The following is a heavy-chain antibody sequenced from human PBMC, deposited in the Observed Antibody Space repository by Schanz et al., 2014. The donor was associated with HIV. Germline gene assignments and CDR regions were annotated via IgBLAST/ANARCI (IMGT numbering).Heavy chain of an antibody. CDR2: IIPMFETT. V-gene: IGHV1-69*01. D-gene: IGHD1-1*01. Sequence: QVQLVQSGTEVKKPGSSVKVSCKPSGGTFRSYAISWVRQAPGQGLEWMGGIIPMFETTNYAQKFQGRVTIPADESTSTAYMELSSLKFEDTAMYYCASSRPMGLEIDYGGQGTLVTVSS. J-gene: IGHJ4*02. CDR3: ASSRPMGLEIDY. CDR1: GGTFRSYA.